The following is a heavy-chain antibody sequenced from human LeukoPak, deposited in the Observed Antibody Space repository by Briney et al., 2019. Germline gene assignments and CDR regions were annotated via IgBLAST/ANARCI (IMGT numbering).Heavy chain of an antibody. CDR1: GYTFTGYY. Sequence: GASVKVSCTASGYTFTGYYMHWVRQAPGQGLEWMGWINPNSGGTNYSQKFQGRVTMTRDTSISTAYMELSRLRSDDTAVYYCARIGIAAADDYYYYGMDVWGQGTTVTVSS. V-gene: IGHV1-2*02. D-gene: IGHD6-13*01. CDR3: ARIGIAAADDYYYYGMDV. CDR2: INPNSGGT. J-gene: IGHJ6*02.